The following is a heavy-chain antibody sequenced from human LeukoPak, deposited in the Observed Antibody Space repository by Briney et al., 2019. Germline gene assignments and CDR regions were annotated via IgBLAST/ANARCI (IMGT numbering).Heavy chain of an antibody. CDR3: ASLVVPAAIPVYGMDV. J-gene: IGHJ6*02. D-gene: IGHD2-2*02. CDR1: GFTFSSYS. Sequence: PGGSLRLSCAASGFTFSSYSMNWVRQAPGKGLEWVSSISSSSSYIYYADSVKGRFTISRDNAKNSLYLQMNSLRAEDTAVYYCASLVVPAAIPVYGMDVWGQGTTVTVSS. V-gene: IGHV3-21*01. CDR2: ISSSSSYI.